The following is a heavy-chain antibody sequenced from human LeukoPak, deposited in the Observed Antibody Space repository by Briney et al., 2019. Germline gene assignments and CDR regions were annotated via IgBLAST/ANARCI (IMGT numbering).Heavy chain of an antibody. V-gene: IGHV1-18*01. Sequence: ASVKVSCKASGYTFTSYGISWVRQAPGQGLEWMGWISGYNGDTNYAQKLQGRVTMTTDTSRSTVYMELRSLRSDETAVYYCARGARDWTYKYYAFDIWGQGTMVTVSS. CDR3: ARGARDWTYKYYAFDI. D-gene: IGHD2-21*02. CDR1: GYTFTSYG. CDR2: ISGYNGDT. J-gene: IGHJ3*02.